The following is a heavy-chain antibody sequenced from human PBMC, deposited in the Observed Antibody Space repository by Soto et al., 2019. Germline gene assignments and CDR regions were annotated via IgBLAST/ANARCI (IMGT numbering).Heavy chain of an antibody. V-gene: IGHV3-7*05. CDR3: ATYSISTSRNYYYYGMDV. CDR1: GFTFSSYW. J-gene: IGHJ6*02. CDR2: IKQDGSEK. Sequence: GGSLRLSCAASGFTFSSYWMSWVRQAPGKGLEWVANIKQDGSEKYYVDSVKGRFTISRDNAKNSLYLQMNSLRAEDTAVYYCATYSISTSRNYYYYGMDVWGQGTKVTVSS. D-gene: IGHD6-13*01.